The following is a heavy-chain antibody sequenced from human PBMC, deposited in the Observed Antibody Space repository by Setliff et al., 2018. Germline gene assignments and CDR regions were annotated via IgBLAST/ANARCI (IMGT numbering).Heavy chain of an antibody. J-gene: IGHJ4*02. D-gene: IGHD3-10*01. CDR1: GYTLTSYD. CDR2: MNPNSGNT. V-gene: IGHV1-8*03. Sequence: ASVKVSCKASGYTLTSYDINWVRQATGQGLEWMGWMNPNSGNTGYAQKFQGRVTITRNTSISTAYMELSSLRSEDTAVYYCARGLLWFGEPSWWGQGTLVTVSS. CDR3: ARGLLWFGEPSW.